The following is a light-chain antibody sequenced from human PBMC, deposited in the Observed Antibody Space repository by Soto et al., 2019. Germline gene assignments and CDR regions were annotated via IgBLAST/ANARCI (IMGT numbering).Light chain of an antibody. Sequence: IQMTQSPSSLSASVGDRVTITCRSCQSIGRNLNWYLQKPGKAPKLLIYDASSLESGVPSRFSGSGSGTEFTLTISSLQPDDFATYYCQQYNSYPLTFGGGTKVDNK. CDR3: QQYNSYPLT. CDR1: QSIGRN. J-gene: IGKJ4*01. V-gene: IGKV1-13*02. CDR2: DAS.